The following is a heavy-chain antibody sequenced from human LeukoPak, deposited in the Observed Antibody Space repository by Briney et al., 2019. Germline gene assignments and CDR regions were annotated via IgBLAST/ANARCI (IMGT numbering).Heavy chain of an antibody. CDR3: ARVDGSGSFYGMDV. J-gene: IGHJ6*02. D-gene: IGHD3-10*01. CDR1: GYTFSSYA. Sequence: GASVKVSCKASGYTFSSYAMYWVRQAPGQRLEWMGWINAGNGNTKYSQKFQGRVTITSDTSASTAYMELSSLRSEDTAVYYCARVDGSGSFYGMDVWGQGTTVTVSS. CDR2: INAGNGNT. V-gene: IGHV1-3*01.